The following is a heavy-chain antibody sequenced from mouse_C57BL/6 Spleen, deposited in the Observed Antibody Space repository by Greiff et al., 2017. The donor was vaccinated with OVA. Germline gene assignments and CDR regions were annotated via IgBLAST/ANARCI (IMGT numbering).Heavy chain of an antibody. Sequence: VQLQQPGAELVRPGSSVKLSCKASGYTFTSYWMHWVKQRPIHGLEWIGNIDPSDSETHYNQKFKDKATLTVDKSSSTAYMQLSSLTSEDSAVYYCARRGLYYDYFDYWGQGTTLTVSS. D-gene: IGHD2-4*01. CDR2: IDPSDSET. J-gene: IGHJ2*01. CDR3: ARRGLYYDYFDY. V-gene: IGHV1-52*01. CDR1: GYTFTSYW.